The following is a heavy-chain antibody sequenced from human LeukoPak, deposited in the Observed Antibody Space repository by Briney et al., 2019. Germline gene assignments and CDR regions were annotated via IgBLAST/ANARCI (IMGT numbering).Heavy chain of an antibody. Sequence: SETLSLTCAVYGVSFSAHYWSWLRQPPGKGLEWIGEINHSGDTNYDPSLKSRVTISLDTSRSQFSLRLSSVTAADTAVYYCAGGPVRPYVFWGQGTLVSVSS. D-gene: IGHD6-6*01. CDR2: INHSGDT. J-gene: IGHJ4*02. V-gene: IGHV4-34*01. CDR1: GVSFSAHY. CDR3: AGGPVRPYVF.